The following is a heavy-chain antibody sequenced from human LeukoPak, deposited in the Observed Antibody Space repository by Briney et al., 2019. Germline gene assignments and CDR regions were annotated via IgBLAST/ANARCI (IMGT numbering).Heavy chain of an antibody. J-gene: IGHJ4*02. V-gene: IGHV3-74*01. CDR2: IKSDGSTT. CDR1: GFXFSSYW. CDR3: ARVVDTHFDY. D-gene: IGHD5-18*01. Sequence: GGSLRLSCGASGFXFSSYWIHWVRQAPGKGLVWVSRIKSDGSTTTYADSVKGRFTISRDNAKNTLYLQMNSLRAEDTAVYYCARVVDTHFDYWGQGTLVTVSS.